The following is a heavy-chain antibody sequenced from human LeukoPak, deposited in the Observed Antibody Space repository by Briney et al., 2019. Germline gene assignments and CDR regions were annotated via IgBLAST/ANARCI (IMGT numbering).Heavy chain of an antibody. CDR3: ARGLGMTTIYGFDY. V-gene: IGHV1-2*02. J-gene: IGHJ4*02. Sequence: ASVKVSCKASGYTFTGYYMHWVRQAPGQGLEWMGWINPNSGGTNYAQKFQGRVTMTRDTSISPAYMELSGLRSDDTAVYYCARGLGMTTIYGFDYWGQGTLVTVSS. D-gene: IGHD5-24*01. CDR2: INPNSGGT. CDR1: GYTFTGYY.